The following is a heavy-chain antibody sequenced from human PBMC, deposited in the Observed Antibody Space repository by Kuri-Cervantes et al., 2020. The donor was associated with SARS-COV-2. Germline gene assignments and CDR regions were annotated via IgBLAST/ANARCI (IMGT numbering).Heavy chain of an antibody. Sequence: GGSLRPSCAASGFTVSDYYMTWVRQAPGRGLEWVSVIYVHRTEYADSVKGRFTISRDNSNNTVYLQMNSLRAEDAAVYYCARGRYTNSWYYFDYWGQGTLVTVSS. D-gene: IGHD6-13*01. CDR2: IYVHRT. J-gene: IGHJ4*02. CDR1: GFTVSDYY. CDR3: ARGRYTNSWYYFDY. V-gene: IGHV3-53*01.